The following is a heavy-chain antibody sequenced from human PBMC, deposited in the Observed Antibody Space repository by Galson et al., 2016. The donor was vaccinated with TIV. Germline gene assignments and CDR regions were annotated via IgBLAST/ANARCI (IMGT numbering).Heavy chain of an antibody. CDR2: INSGGDKV. CDR1: GFTFSNHA. J-gene: IGHJ6*02. V-gene: IGHV3-23*01. CDR3: EMTPGRIPYYYYGVDA. Sequence: SLRLSCAASGFTFSNHAMSWVRQAPGKGLEWVSAINSGGDKVYYADIVKGRFTISRDNSQNTVHLQMNSLRADDTAVYFCEMTPGRIPYYYYGVDAWGHGTTVTVSS. D-gene: IGHD1-1*01.